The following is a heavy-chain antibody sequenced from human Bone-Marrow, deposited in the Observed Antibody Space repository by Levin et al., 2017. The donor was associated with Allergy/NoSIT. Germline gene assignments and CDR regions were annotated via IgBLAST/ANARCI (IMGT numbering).Heavy chain of an antibody. CDR1: GFTFSSYW. Sequence: GGSLRLSCAASGFTFSSYWMHWVRQAPGKGLVWVSRINSDGSSTSYADSVKSRFTISRDNAKNTLYLQMNSLRAEDTAVYYCARVEIGSSSGGNYGMDVWGQGTTVTVSS. CDR3: ARVEIGSSSGGNYGMDV. J-gene: IGHJ6*02. V-gene: IGHV3-74*01. D-gene: IGHD6-6*01. CDR2: INSDGSST.